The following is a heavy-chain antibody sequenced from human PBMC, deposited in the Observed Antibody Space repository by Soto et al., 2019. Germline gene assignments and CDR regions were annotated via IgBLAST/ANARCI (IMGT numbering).Heavy chain of an antibody. J-gene: IGHJ4*02. Sequence: GGSLRLSCAASGYTFNNYGMSWVRQAPGKGLEWVSAITDSGGSTYYADSVKGRFTISRDNSKNTVYLQTNSLRAEDTAVYYCAKAATVVTLYYFDYWGQGTLVTVSS. CDR3: AKAATVVTLYYFDY. CDR2: ITDSGGST. CDR1: GYTFNNYG. V-gene: IGHV3-23*01. D-gene: IGHD4-17*01.